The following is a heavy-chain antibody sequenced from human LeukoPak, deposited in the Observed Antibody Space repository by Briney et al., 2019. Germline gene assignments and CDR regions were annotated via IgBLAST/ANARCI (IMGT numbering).Heavy chain of an antibody. V-gene: IGHV3-30-3*01. CDR2: ISYDGSNT. D-gene: IGHD2-21*02. J-gene: IGHJ3*02. CDR3: ARGQCGGDCYSRRDAFDI. Sequence: PGGSLRLSCVASGFPFSNYAMHWVRQAPGKGLEWVAVISYDGSNTYYADSVKGRFTVSRDNSKNTLYLQMNSLRTEDTAVYYCARGQCGGDCYSRRDAFDIWGQGTMVTVSS. CDR1: GFPFSNYA.